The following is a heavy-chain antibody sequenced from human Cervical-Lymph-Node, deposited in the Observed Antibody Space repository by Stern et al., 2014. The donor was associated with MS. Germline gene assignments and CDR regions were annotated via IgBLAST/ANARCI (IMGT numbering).Heavy chain of an antibody. V-gene: IGHV3-11*01. J-gene: IGHJ6*02. CDR2: SCGGDVPI. Sequence: VQLVESGGALVKPGGSLRLSCSASESSFVDFHINWIRQAPGKGLEWLSYSCGGDVPIYYADSVKGRFTITRENAKNSVDLQMSSLKVEDTAIYYCARGAFWSGFHFYGMDVWGQGTTVTVSS. D-gene: IGHD3-3*01. CDR3: ARGAFWSGFHFYGMDV. CDR1: ESSFVDFH.